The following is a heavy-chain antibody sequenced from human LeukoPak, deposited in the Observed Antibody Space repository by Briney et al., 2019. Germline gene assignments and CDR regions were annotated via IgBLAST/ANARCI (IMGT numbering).Heavy chain of an antibody. V-gene: IGHV4-4*02. CDR2: IYHSGST. CDR1: GGSISSSNW. Sequence: PSGTLSLTCAVSGGSISSSNWWSWVRQPPGKGLEWIGEIYHSGSTNYNPSLKSRVTISVDTSKNQFSLKLSSVTAADTAVYYCARGRSIAARRFDYWGQGTLVTVSS. J-gene: IGHJ4*02. D-gene: IGHD6-6*01. CDR3: ARGRSIAARRFDY.